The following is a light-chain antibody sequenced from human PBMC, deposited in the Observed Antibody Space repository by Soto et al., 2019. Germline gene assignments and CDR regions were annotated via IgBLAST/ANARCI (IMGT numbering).Light chain of an antibody. Sequence: QSVLTQPPSVSGAPGQRVTISCTGRSSNIGAGYDVHWYQQLPGTAPKRLIYGNSNRPSGVPDRFSGSKSGTSASLAITGLQVEDEGDYYCQSYDSSLSGYVFGTGTKVTVL. CDR3: QSYDSSLSGYV. CDR1: SSNIGAGYD. V-gene: IGLV1-40*01. CDR2: GNS. J-gene: IGLJ1*01.